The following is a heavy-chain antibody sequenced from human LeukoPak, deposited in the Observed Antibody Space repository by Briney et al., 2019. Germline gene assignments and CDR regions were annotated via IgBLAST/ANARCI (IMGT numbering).Heavy chain of an antibody. CDR3: ARGWYYYDSSGYYYFDY. D-gene: IGHD3-22*01. Sequence: KAGGSLRLSCAASGFTFGTYDMNWVRQAPGKGLEWVSYISSSDSTIYYADSVKGRFTISRDNAKNSLYLQMNSLRAEDTAMYYCARGWYYYDSSGYYYFDYWGQGTLVTVSS. V-gene: IGHV3-48*03. CDR2: ISSSDSTI. J-gene: IGHJ4*02. CDR1: GFTFGTYD.